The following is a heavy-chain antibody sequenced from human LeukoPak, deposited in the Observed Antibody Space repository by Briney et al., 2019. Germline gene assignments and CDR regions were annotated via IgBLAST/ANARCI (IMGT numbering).Heavy chain of an antibody. D-gene: IGHD6-19*01. CDR3: ARLIYPSSSGWYWGYFDY. CDR2: IYRSGST. V-gene: IGHV4-38-2*02. CDR1: GYSISSGYY. J-gene: IGHJ4*02. Sequence: SETLSLTCSVSGYSISSGYYWGWIRQPPGKGLEWIGTIYRSGSTYYNPSLKSRLTISVDTSDNHFSLRLSSVTAADTAVYYCARLIYPSSSGWYWGYFDYWGQGSLVTVSS.